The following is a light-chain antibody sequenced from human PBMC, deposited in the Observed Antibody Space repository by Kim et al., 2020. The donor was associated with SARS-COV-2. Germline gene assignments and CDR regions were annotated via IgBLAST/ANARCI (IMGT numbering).Light chain of an antibody. V-gene: IGKV3-15*01. CDR2: GAS. Sequence: VSLGERAPLSCRASKNITISLAWYQKKSGHPPRLLIYGASTRTTGVPARFSGSGSVTDFTLTISSLQSEDIAVYYCQQYTFWPPYTFGQGTKLEI. CDR3: QQYTFWPPYT. CDR1: KNITIS. J-gene: IGKJ2*01.